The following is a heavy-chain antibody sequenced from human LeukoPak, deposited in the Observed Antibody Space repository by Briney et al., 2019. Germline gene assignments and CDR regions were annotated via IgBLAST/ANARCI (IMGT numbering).Heavy chain of an antibody. Sequence: SETLSLTCAVYGGSFSGYYWSWIRQPPGKGLEWIGEINHSGSTNYNPSLKSRVTVAVDTSKNQFSLKLSSVTAADTAVYYCARFVVGQWLINYWGQGALVTVSS. CDR2: INHSGST. CDR3: ARFVVGQWLINY. D-gene: IGHD6-19*01. J-gene: IGHJ4*02. V-gene: IGHV4-34*01. CDR1: GGSFSGYY.